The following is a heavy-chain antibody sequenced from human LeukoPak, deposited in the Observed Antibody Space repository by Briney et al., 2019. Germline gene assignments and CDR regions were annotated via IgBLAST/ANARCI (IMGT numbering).Heavy chain of an antibody. Sequence: GGSLRLSCAGSEFTVSGNYMSWVRQAPGKGLEWVSVIYSGGSTYYAESVKGRFTISRDNSKNTLYLQMNSLRSDDTAVYYCARGGGYPPSDAFDIWGQGTMVTVSS. D-gene: IGHD3-16*02. V-gene: IGHV3-53*05. CDR1: EFTVSGNY. J-gene: IGHJ3*02. CDR3: ARGGGYPPSDAFDI. CDR2: IYSGGST.